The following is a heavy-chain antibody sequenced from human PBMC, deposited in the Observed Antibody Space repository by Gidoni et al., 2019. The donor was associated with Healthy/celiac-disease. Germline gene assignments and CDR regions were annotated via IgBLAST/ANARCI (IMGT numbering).Heavy chain of an antibody. D-gene: IGHD3-3*01. Sequence: QVHLVQSGAEVKKLGSSVKVSCKASGYTFPCYDINWVRQAIGQGLEWRGWMNPNSSNTGYAQKFQGRVTMTRNTSISTAYMELSSLRSEDTAVYYCARGSRYDFWSGYGMDVWGQGTTVTVSS. CDR3: ARGSRYDFWSGYGMDV. CDR1: GYTFPCYD. J-gene: IGHJ6*02. CDR2: MNPNSSNT. V-gene: IGHV1-8*01.